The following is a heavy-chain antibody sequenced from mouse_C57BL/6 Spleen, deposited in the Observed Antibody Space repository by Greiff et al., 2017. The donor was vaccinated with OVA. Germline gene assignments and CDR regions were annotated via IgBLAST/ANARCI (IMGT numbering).Heavy chain of an antibody. V-gene: IGHV1-55*01. D-gene: IGHD2-4*01. Sequence: QVQLQQPGAELVKPGASVKMSCKASGYTFTSYWITWVKQRPGQGLEWIGDLYPGSGSTNYNEKFKSKATLTVDTSSSTAYMQLSSLTAEDAAVYYCARDDYDRFAYWGQGTLVTVSA. J-gene: IGHJ3*01. CDR1: GYTFTSYW. CDR3: ARDDYDRFAY. CDR2: LYPGSGST.